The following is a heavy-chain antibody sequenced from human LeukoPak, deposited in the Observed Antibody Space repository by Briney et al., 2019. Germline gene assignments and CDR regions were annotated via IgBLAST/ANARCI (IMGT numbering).Heavy chain of an antibody. Sequence: ASVKVSCKASGYTFTGYYMHWVRQAPGQGLEWMGWINPNSGGTNYAQKFQGRVTMTRDTSISTAYMELSRLRSDDTAVYYCASPSGGATVSDAFDIWGQGTMVTVSS. CDR2: INPNSGGT. D-gene: IGHD3-16*02. CDR1: GYTFTGYY. CDR3: ASPSGGATVSDAFDI. J-gene: IGHJ3*02. V-gene: IGHV1-2*02.